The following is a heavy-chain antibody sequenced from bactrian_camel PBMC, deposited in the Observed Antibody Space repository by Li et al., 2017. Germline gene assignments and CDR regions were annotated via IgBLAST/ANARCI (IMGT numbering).Heavy chain of an antibody. J-gene: IGHJ4*01. CDR2: IGDDGTI. CDR1: ESTYGSYC. CDR3: AAEPRYGRECSTLWGR. Sequence: LVESGGGSVQAGGSLRLSCSASESTYGSYCMAWFRQSPGKEREGVARIGDDGTISYADSVKGRFTISQDTVKRILYLQMDNLKPEDSAMYYCAAEPRYGRECSTLWGRWGHGTQVTVS. D-gene: IGHD6*01. V-gene: IGHV3S55*01.